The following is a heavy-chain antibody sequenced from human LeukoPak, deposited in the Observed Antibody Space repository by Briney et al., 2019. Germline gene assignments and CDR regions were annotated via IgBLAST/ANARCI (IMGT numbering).Heavy chain of an antibody. J-gene: IGHJ4*02. CDR2: IFSNDEK. CDR3: ARIVNRYSSSWYFDY. Sequence: SGPVLVKPTETLTLTCTVSGFSLSNARMGVSWIRQPPGKALEWLAHIFSNDEKSYSTSLKNRLTISKDTSKSQVVLTMTNFHHVDTATYFCARIVNRYSSSWYFDYWGQGTLVTVSS. CDR1: GFSLSNARMG. V-gene: IGHV2-26*01. D-gene: IGHD6-13*01.